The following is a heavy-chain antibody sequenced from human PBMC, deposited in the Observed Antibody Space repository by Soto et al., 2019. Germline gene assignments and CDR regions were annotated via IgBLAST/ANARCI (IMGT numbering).Heavy chain of an antibody. J-gene: IGHJ6*03. D-gene: IGHD4-4*01. V-gene: IGHV3-23*01. CDR1: GFTFSSYA. CDR3: AKVMTTVTTSGKRYYYYYYMDV. Sequence: EVQLLESGGGLVQPGGSLRLSGAAFGFTFSSYAMTGVRQAPGKGLEWVSAIIGSGGSTYYADSVKGRFTISRDNSKNTLYLQMNSLRAEDTAVYYCAKVMTTVTTSGKRYYYYYYMDVWGKGTTVTVSS. CDR2: IIGSGGST.